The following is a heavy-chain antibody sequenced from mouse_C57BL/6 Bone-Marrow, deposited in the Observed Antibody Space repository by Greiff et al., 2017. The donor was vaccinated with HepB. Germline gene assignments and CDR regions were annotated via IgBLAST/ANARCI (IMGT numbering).Heavy chain of an antibody. CDR2: ISSGGSYT. V-gene: IGHV5-6*02. Sequence: EVKVVESGGDLVKPGGSLKLSCAASGFTFSSYGMSWVRQTPDKRLEWVATISSGGSYTYYPDSVKGRFTISRDNAKNTLYLQMSSLKSEDTAMYYCARRDGYYDYYAMDYWGQGTSVTVSS. CDR3: ARRDGYYDYYAMDY. D-gene: IGHD2-3*01. CDR1: GFTFSSYG. J-gene: IGHJ4*01.